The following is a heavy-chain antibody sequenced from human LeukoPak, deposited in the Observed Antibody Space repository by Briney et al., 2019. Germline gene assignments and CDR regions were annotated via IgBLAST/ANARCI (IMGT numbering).Heavy chain of an antibody. Sequence: RTLRLSSAASGFTFSSYAMHWVRQAPGQGLDWMAVISYDGSNKYYADSAKGRFTISRDNSKNTLYLQMNSLRAEDTAVYYCAISETGTTGGYYGMDVWGQGPTVTVSS. V-gene: IGHV3-30-3*01. CDR3: AISETGTTGGYYGMDV. CDR2: ISYDGSNK. CDR1: GFTFSSYA. D-gene: IGHD1-7*01. J-gene: IGHJ6*02.